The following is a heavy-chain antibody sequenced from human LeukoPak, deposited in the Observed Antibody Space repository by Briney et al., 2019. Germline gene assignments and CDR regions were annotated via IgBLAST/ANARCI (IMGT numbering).Heavy chain of an antibody. CDR1: GSSIATYS. D-gene: IGHD1-7*01. CDR2: IYTTGST. J-gene: IGHJ6*03. CDR3: ARGRYNWNYGYYYYMDV. Sequence: SETLSLTCTVSGSSIATYSWSWIRQPPGKGLEWVGYIYTTGSTHYNPSLKSRVTMSLDTSKNQFSLKLSSVTAADTAVYYCARGRYNWNYGYYYYMDVWGKGTTVTVSS. V-gene: IGHV4-4*09.